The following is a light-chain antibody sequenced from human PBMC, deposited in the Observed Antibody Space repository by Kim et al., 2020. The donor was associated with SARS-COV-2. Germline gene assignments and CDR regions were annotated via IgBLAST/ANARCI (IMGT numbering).Light chain of an antibody. Sequence: PSSLSASVGDRVTITCQASQDISNYLNWYQQKPGKAPKLLIYDASNLETGVPSRFSGSGSGTDFTFTISSLQPEDIATYYCQQEYTFGQGTKLEI. CDR2: DAS. J-gene: IGKJ2*01. V-gene: IGKV1-33*01. CDR1: QDISNY. CDR3: QQEYT.